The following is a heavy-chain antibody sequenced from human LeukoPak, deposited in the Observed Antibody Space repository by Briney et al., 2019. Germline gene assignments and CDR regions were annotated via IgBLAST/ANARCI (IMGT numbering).Heavy chain of an antibody. CDR1: GFTFDEYA. CDR3: AKDSNTIMDYYYMHV. Sequence: GGSLRLSCAASGFTFDEYAMHWVRQAPGKGLEGVYLISGDGGSTYYADSVKGRFTISRDNSKNSLYLQMNSLRTEDTALYYCAKDSNTIMDYYYMHVWGKGTTVAVSS. CDR2: ISGDGGST. V-gene: IGHV3-43*02. J-gene: IGHJ6*03. D-gene: IGHD5-12*01.